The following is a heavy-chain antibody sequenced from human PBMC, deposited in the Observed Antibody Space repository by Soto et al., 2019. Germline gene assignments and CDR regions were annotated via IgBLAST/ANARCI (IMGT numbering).Heavy chain of an antibody. D-gene: IGHD6-19*01. CDR2: ITVNSGNT. CDR3: GRGLGGGWYYFDY. V-gene: IGHV1-18*01. J-gene: IGHJ4*02. Sequence: QVQLVQSGVEVKKPGASVKVSCKASGYTSTSYGIGWVRQAPGQGLEWMGWITVNSGNTNYPQKLQGRVTMTTDTSTSTAYMELRSLTSDDTAVYYCGRGLGGGWYYFDYWGQGTLVTVSS. CDR1: GYTSTSYG.